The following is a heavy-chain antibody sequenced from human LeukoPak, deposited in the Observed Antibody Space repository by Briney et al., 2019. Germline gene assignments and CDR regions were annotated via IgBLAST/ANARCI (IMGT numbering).Heavy chain of an antibody. D-gene: IGHD5-24*01. CDR2: INPSGGSS. J-gene: IGHJ4*02. V-gene: IGHV1-46*01. CDR1: GYTFTSYS. CDR3: ARGNPSMATLDY. Sequence: ASVKVSCKASGYTFTSYSMHWVRQAPGQGLEWLGFINPSGGSSNYAQKFQGRITLTRDTSTSTVYIELNSLRSEDTALYYCARGNPSMATLDYWGQGTLITVSS.